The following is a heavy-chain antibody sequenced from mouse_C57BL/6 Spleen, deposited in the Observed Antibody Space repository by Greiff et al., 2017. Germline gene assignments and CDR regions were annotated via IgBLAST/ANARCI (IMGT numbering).Heavy chain of an antibody. CDR1: GFTFSDYY. CDR3: ARRGYDYENFDY. V-gene: IGHV5-16*01. J-gene: IGHJ2*01. CDR2: INYDGSST. Sequence: EVQLVESEGGLVQPGSSMKLSCTASGFTFSDYYMAWVRQVPEKGLEWVANINYDGSSTYYLDSLKSRFIISRDNAKNILYLQMSSLKSEDTATYYCARRGYDYENFDYWGQGTTLTVSS. D-gene: IGHD2-4*01.